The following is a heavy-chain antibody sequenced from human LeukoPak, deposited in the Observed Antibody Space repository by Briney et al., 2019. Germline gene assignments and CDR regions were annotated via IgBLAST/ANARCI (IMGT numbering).Heavy chain of an antibody. V-gene: IGHV4-59*01. CDR2: IYYSGST. J-gene: IGHJ4*02. D-gene: IGHD4/OR15-4a*01. CDR3: ARKAPGPYDYTFDY. CDR1: GGSISSYY. Sequence: PSETLSLTCTVSGGSISSYYWSWIRQPPGKGLEWIGYIYYSGSTNYNPSLKSRVTISVDTSKNQFSLEVSSVTAADTAVYYCARKAPGPYDYTFDYWGQGSLVTVSS.